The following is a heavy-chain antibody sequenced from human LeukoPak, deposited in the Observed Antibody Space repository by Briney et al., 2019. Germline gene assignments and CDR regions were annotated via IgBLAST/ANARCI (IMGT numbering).Heavy chain of an antibody. J-gene: IGHJ4*02. CDR1: GYTFNSYG. V-gene: IGHV1-18*01. D-gene: IGHD3-10*01. CDR2: ISAYNGNT. Sequence: GASVKVSCKASGYTFNSYGISWVRQAPGQGLEWMGWISAYNGNTNYAQKLQGRVTMTTDASTSTAYMEVRSLRSDDTAVYYCARDPDPYGSGGYYFVYWGQGTLVTVSS. CDR3: ARDPDPYGSGGYYFVY.